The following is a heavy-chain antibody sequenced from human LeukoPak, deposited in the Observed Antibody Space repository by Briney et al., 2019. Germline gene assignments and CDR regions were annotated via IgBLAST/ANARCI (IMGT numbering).Heavy chain of an antibody. CDR3: ARVAGYSYANWFDP. CDR2: INHSGST. CDR1: GGSFSGYY. V-gene: IGHV4-34*01. J-gene: IGHJ5*02. Sequence: PSETLSLTCAVYGGSFSGYYWSWIRQPPGKGLEWIGEINHSGSTNYNPSLKSRVTISVDTSKNQFSLKLSSVTAADTAVYYCARVAGYSYANWFDPWGQGTLVTVSS. D-gene: IGHD5-18*01.